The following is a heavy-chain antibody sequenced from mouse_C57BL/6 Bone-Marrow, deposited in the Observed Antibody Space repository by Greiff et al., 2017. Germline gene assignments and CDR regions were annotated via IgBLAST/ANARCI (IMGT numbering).Heavy chain of an antibody. CDR1: GFTFSSYG. CDR2: ISRGGSYT. D-gene: IGHD6-1*01. V-gene: IGHV5-6*01. J-gene: IGHJ3*01. Sequence: EVQLVESGGDLVKPGGSLKLSCAASGFTFSSYGMSWVRQTPDQRLEWVATISRGGSYTYYPDSVKGRFTISRDNAKNTLYLQMSSLKSEDSAMYYCAGCKAAQFAYWGQGTLVTVSA. CDR3: AGCKAAQFAY.